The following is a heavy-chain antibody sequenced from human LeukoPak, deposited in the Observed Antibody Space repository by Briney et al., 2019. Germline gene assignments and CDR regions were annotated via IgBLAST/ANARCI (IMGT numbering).Heavy chain of an antibody. Sequence: PSETLSLTCTVSGGSINSSSYYWGWIRQPPGKGLEWIGTIYYSGSTHYNPSLKSRVTISVDTSKNQFSLKLSSVTASDTAVYYCARRFAPSRNDAFDIWGQGTMVTVSS. V-gene: IGHV4-39*01. CDR2: IYYSGST. CDR1: GGSINSSSYY. J-gene: IGHJ3*02. D-gene: IGHD3-10*01. CDR3: ARRFAPSRNDAFDI.